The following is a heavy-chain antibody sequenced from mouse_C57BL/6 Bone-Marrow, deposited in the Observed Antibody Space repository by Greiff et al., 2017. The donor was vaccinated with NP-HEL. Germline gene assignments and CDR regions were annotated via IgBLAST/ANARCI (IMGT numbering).Heavy chain of an antibody. Sequence: EVKLVESGPELVKPGASVKISCKASGYSFTGYYMNWVKQSPEKSLEWIGEINPSTGGTTYNQKFKAKATLTVDKSSSTAYMQLKSLTSEDSAVYYCARTYYGSSYGAYWGQGTLVTVAA. CDR2: INPSTGGT. J-gene: IGHJ3*01. V-gene: IGHV1-42*01. CDR1: GYSFTGYY. D-gene: IGHD1-1*01. CDR3: ARTYYGSSYGAY.